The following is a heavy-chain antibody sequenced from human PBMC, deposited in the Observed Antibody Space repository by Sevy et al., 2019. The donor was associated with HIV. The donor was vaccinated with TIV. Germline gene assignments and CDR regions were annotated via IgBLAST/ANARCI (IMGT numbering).Heavy chain of an antibody. CDR1: GGSISSYY. CDR3: ARGGGIAARPGRAGTNKNYYYYYGMDV. Sequence: SETLSLTCTVSGGSISSYYWSWIRQPPGKGLEWIGYIYYSGSTNYNPSLKSRVTISVDTSKNQFSLRLSSVTAADTAVYYCARGGGIAARPGRAGTNKNYYYYYGMDVWGQGTTVTVSS. D-gene: IGHD6-6*01. CDR2: IYYSGST. J-gene: IGHJ6*02. V-gene: IGHV4-59*01.